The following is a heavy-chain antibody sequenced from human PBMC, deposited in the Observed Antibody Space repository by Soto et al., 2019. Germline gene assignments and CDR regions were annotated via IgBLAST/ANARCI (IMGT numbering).Heavy chain of an antibody. CDR1: GFTFSDYF. V-gene: IGHV1-2*02. D-gene: IGHD5-12*01. J-gene: IGHJ4*02. CDR3: ARDSYIGYGPDY. CDR2: INPNSGGT. Sequence: ASVKVSCKASGFTFSDYFIHWVRQAPGQGLEWMGWINPNSGGTNYAQMFQGRVTMTRDTSISTAYMELSRLRSDDTAVYYCARDSYIGYGPDYWGQGTLLTVSS.